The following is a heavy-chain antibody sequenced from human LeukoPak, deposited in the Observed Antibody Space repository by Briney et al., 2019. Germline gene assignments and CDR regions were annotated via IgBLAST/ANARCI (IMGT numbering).Heavy chain of an antibody. CDR2: VSAYDGST. Sequence: GASVKVSCKASGYSFTSYGFTWVRRATGQGLEWMGWVSAYDGSTNYAQKIRGRVTMTTDASKNTVYMELRSLRFDNTAVYYCARGGRDGMDVWGQGTTVTVSS. D-gene: IGHD3-10*01. V-gene: IGHV1-18*01. J-gene: IGHJ6*02. CDR3: ARGGRDGMDV. CDR1: GYSFTSYG.